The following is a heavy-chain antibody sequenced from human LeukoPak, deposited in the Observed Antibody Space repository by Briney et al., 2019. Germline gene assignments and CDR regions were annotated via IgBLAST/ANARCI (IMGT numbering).Heavy chain of an antibody. J-gene: IGHJ4*02. D-gene: IGHD1-26*01. CDR2: IIPIFGTA. Sequence: SVKVSCKTSGGTFSSYAISWVRQAPGQGLEWMGGIIPIFGTAYYAQKFQGRGTMTRDMSTSTVYMVLSSLRSEDTAVYYCARRRVGATTYYFDYWGQGTLVTVSS. V-gene: IGHV1-69*05. CDR3: ARRRVGATTYYFDY. CDR1: GGTFSSYA.